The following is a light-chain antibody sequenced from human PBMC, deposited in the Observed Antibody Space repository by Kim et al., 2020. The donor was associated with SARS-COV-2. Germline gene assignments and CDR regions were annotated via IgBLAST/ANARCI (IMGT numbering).Light chain of an antibody. CDR3: SSYAGTNNFYV. Sequence: QSVTVYCTGNSSDVGGDNFSSWHQQHPDKAPKRIIYDCNKRPSGVPKRFSGSKSGNTASLTVSGIQAEEEADYDCSSYAGTNNFYVFGTGTKVTVL. J-gene: IGLJ1*01. CDR2: DCN. V-gene: IGLV2-8*01. CDR1: SSDVGGDNF.